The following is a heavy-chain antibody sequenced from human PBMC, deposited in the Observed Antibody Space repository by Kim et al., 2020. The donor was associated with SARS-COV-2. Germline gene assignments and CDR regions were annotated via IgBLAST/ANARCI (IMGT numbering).Heavy chain of an antibody. J-gene: IGHJ4*02. CDR1: GYTFSGYY. CDR3: ARQRHSYYGDALEY. V-gene: IGHV1-2*06. Sequence: ASVKVSCKASGYTFSGYYMHWVRQAPGQGLEWMGRINPYSGVTNYAQKFQGRVTMTRDTSISTAYMELSRLRSDDTAVYYCARQRHSYYGDALEYWGQGTLVTVSS. CDR2: INPYSGVT. D-gene: IGHD4-17*01.